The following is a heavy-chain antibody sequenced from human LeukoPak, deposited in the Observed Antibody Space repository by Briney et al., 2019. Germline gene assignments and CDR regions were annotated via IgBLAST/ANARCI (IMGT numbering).Heavy chain of an antibody. V-gene: IGHV4-30-4*08. CDR1: GGSFSGYY. CDR2: IYYSGST. J-gene: IGHJ6*02. Sequence: SETLSLTCAVYGGSFSGYYWSWIRQPPGKGLEWIGYIYYSGSTYYNPSLKSRVTISVDTSKNQFSLKLSSVTAADTAVYYCARASQLPPYYYYGMDVWGQGTTVTVSS. D-gene: IGHD2-2*01. CDR3: ARASQLPPYYYYGMDV.